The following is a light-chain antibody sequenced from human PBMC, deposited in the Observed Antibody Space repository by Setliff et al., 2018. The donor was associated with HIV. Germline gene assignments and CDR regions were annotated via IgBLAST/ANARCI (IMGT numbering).Light chain of an antibody. J-gene: IGLJ1*01. Sequence: ALTQPASVSGSPGQSITISCTGTSSDVGGYSYVSWYQQHPGKAPKLIIYEVTNRPSGVSNRFSGSKSGNTASLTISGLQAEDEADYYCSSYAITNTLPFGTGTK. CDR3: SSYAITNTLP. V-gene: IGLV2-14*01. CDR2: EVT. CDR1: SSDVGGYSY.